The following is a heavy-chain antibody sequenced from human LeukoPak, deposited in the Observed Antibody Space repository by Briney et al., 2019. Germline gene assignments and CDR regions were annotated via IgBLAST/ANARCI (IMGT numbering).Heavy chain of an antibody. CDR1: GYTLTELS. Sequence: ASVKVSCKVSGYTLTELSMHWVRQAPGKGLEWMGGFDPEDGETIYAQKFQGRVTMTEDTSTDTAYMELSSLRSEDTAVYYCATGGFGKLELNWFDPWGQGTLVTVSS. D-gene: IGHD3-10*01. CDR2: FDPEDGET. CDR3: ATGGFGKLELNWFDP. J-gene: IGHJ5*02. V-gene: IGHV1-24*01.